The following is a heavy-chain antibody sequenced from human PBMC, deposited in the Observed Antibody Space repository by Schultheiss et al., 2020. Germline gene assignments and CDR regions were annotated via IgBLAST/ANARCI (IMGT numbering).Heavy chain of an antibody. Sequence: SGPTLVKPTETLTLTCTVSGFSLSNARMGVSWIRQPPGKALEWLAHIDWDDDKYYSTSLKTRLTISKDTSKNQVVLTMTNMDPVDTATYYCARPRIRIAVAGTLLEYYFDYWGQGTLVTVSS. CDR2: IDWDDDK. CDR1: GFSLSNARMG. V-gene: IGHV2-70*12. CDR3: ARPRIRIAVAGTLLEYYFDY. D-gene: IGHD6-19*01. J-gene: IGHJ4*02.